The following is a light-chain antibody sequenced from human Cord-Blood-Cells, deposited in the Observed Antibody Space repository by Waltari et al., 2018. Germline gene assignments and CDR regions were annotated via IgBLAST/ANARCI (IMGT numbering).Light chain of an antibody. CDR1: SSNIGSNT. J-gene: IGLJ3*02. Sequence: QSVLTQPPSASGTPGQRVTISCSGSSSNIGSNTVNWYQQLPGTAPKLLIYSNNQRPSGVPDRFSGSKSGPSASLAISGLQPEDEADYYCAAWDDSLNGWVFGGGTKLTVL. CDR3: AAWDDSLNGWV. CDR2: SNN. V-gene: IGLV1-44*01.